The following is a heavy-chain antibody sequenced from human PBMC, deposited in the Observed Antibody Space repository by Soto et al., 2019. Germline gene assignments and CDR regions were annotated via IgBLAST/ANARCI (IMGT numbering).Heavy chain of an antibody. Sequence: EVQLVEAGGGVVRPGGSLRLSCVASGFTFEDYDLSWVRQAPGKGLEWVSGIDWNGGRTGYADSVKGRFTISRDNAKNSVYLQLNNLRDEDTALYYCARGEGGLAFDIWGQGTMVTVSS. V-gene: IGHV3-20*04. CDR3: ARGEGGLAFDI. CDR2: IDWNGGRT. J-gene: IGHJ3*02. CDR1: GFTFEDYD. D-gene: IGHD3-16*01.